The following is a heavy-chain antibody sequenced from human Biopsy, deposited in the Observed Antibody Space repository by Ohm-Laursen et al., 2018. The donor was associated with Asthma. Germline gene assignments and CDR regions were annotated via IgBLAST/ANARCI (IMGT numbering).Heavy chain of an antibody. D-gene: IGHD3-10*01. CDR2: IYYSGST. Sequence: SETLSLTCTVSGGSVSSGSYYWSWIRQLPGKGLEWIGYIYYSGSTNYKPSLKSRVTISVDTSKNQFSLKLSSVTAADTAVYYCARERAGYYGSGSYLGYWGQGTLVTVSS. J-gene: IGHJ4*02. CDR3: ARERAGYYGSGSYLGY. CDR1: GGSVSSGSYY. V-gene: IGHV4-61*01.